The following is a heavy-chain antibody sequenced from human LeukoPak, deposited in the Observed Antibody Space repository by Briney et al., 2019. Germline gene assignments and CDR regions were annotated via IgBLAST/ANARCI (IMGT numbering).Heavy chain of an antibody. CDR3: ARIPQDLGYCSGGSCYFDY. CDR2: IYPGDSDT. D-gene: IGHD2-15*01. J-gene: IGHJ4*02. V-gene: IGHV5-51*01. CDR1: GYSFTSYW. Sequence: GESLKISYKGSGYSFTSYWIGWVRQMPGKGLEWMGIIYPGDSDTRYSPSFQGQVTISADKSISTAYLQWSSLKASDTAMYYCARIPQDLGYCSGGSCYFDYWGQGTLVTVSS.